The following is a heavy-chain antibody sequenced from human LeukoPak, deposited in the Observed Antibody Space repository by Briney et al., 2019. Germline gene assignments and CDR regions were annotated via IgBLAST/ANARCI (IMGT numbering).Heavy chain of an antibody. CDR3: ASHHYGDYFDY. D-gene: IGHD4-17*01. CDR2: IRSSLST. Sequence: GGSLSLSWAASELTFSNYPMTWSRKAPGKGLEWVSNIRSSLSTYYADSVKGRFVISRDNSKNMVYLQMNSLRAEDTAIYFCASHHYGDYFDYWGQGTLVTVSS. J-gene: IGHJ4*02. CDR1: ELTFSNYP. V-gene: IGHV3-23*01.